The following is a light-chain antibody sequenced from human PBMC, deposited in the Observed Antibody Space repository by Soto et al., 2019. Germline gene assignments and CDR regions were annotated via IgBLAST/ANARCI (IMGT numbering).Light chain of an antibody. Sequence: DIQMTQSPSTLSASVGDRVTITCRASQSINSWLAWYQQKPGKAPKLLIHKASSLESGVPSRFSGSGSGTELTLTISSLQPDDLATYYCQQYESYPLTFGGGTKVEIK. J-gene: IGKJ4*01. V-gene: IGKV1-5*03. CDR2: KAS. CDR3: QQYESYPLT. CDR1: QSINSW.